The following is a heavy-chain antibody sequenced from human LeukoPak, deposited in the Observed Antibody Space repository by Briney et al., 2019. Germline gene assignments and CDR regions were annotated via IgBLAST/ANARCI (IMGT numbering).Heavy chain of an antibody. Sequence: GGSLRLSCAASGFTFSDYWMNWVRQAPGKGLEWVSSISSSSSYIYYADSVKGRFTISRDNAKNSLYLQMNSLRAEDTAVYYCARGGMYGSYQVGGYWGQGTLVTVSS. J-gene: IGHJ4*02. CDR2: ISSSSSYI. V-gene: IGHV3-21*01. D-gene: IGHD1-26*01. CDR1: GFTFSDYW. CDR3: ARGGMYGSYQVGGY.